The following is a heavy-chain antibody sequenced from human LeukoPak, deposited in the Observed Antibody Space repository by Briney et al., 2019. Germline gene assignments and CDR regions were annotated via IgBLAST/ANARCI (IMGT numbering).Heavy chain of an antibody. CDR3: AKGRGVRQHTYYYGMDV. CDR1: GFSFSGYG. D-gene: IGHD6-6*01. Sequence: GGSLRLSCAASGFSFSGYGMHWVRQAPGKGLEWVAVISYDGSNKYYADSVKGRFTISRDNSKNTLYLQMNSLRAEDTAVYYCAKGRGVRQHTYYYGMDVWGQGTTVTVSS. CDR2: ISYDGSNK. V-gene: IGHV3-30*18. J-gene: IGHJ6*02.